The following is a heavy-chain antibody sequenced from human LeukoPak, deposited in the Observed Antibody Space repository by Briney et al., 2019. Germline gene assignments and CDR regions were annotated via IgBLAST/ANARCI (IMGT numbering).Heavy chain of an antibody. D-gene: IGHD5-24*01. Sequence: SVKVSCKASGGTFSSYAISWVRQAPGQGLEWMGGIIPIFGTANYAQKFQGRVTITADESTSTAYMELSSLRSEDTAVYYCARDQMVVATFTLDASDIWGQGTMVTVSS. CDR2: IIPIFGTA. V-gene: IGHV1-69*13. CDR3: ARDQMVVATFTLDASDI. CDR1: GGTFSSYA. J-gene: IGHJ3*02.